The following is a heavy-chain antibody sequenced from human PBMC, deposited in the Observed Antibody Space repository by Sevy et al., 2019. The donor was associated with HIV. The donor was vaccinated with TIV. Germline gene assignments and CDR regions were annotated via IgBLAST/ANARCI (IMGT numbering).Heavy chain of an antibody. V-gene: IGHV4-59*01. J-gene: IGHJ5*02. CDR3: ARPVPGDNWFDP. Sequence: SETLSLTCTVTGDSMNTYYWAWIRQPPGKSLEWVGYILYSGSTEYSPSLKSRVTMALDKSKNEVSLRLSSVTAADTAVYYCARPVPGDNWFDPWGQRRLVTVSS. CDR2: ILYSGST. CDR1: GDSMNTYY.